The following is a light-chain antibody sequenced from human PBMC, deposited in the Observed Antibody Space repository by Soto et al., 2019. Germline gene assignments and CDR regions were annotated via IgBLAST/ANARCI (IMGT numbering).Light chain of an antibody. CDR3: SSYTSSSTLLYV. V-gene: IGLV2-14*01. J-gene: IGLJ1*01. CDR1: SSDVGGYNY. CDR2: DVS. Sequence: QSALTQPASVSGSPGQSITISCTGTSSDVGGYNYVSWYQQHPGKAPKLMIYDVSNRPSGVSNRFSGSKSCNTASLTISGLQAEDEADYYFSSYTSSSTLLYVFGTGTKVTVL.